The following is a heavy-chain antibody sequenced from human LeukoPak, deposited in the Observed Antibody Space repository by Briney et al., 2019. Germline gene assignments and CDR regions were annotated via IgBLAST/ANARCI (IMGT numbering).Heavy chain of an antibody. J-gene: IGHJ5*02. CDR3: ARPNYPGGSGSYGGTNWFDP. Sequence: ASVKVCFKASGYTFTSCGIRWERQGPGEGLEWMGWISGYNGNTNYAQKVQGRVTMTTDPSTSTDYMALRSLRSDDTAVYYCARPNYPGGSGSYGGTNWFDPWGQGNLVTVSS. D-gene: IGHD3-10*01. CDR1: GYTFTSCG. V-gene: IGHV1-18*01. CDR2: ISGYNGNT.